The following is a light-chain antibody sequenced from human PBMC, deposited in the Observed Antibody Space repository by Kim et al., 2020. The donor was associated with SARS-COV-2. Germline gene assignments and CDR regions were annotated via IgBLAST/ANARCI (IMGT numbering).Light chain of an antibody. CDR3: CSYAGSYTWV. J-gene: IGLJ3*02. CDR2: DVS. CDR1: SSDVGGYNY. V-gene: IGLV2-11*03. Sequence: GHSVTISCTGTSSDVGGYNYVSWYQQHPGKAPKLLIYDVSKWPPGVPDRFSGSKSGSTASLTISGLQAEDEADYYCCSYAGSYTWVFGGGTQLTVL.